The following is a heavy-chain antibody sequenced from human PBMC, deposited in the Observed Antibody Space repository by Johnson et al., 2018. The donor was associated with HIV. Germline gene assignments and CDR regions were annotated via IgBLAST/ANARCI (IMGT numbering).Heavy chain of an antibody. CDR3: AAYYDFWSGSYTSGFDI. Sequence: VQLVESGGGLVQPGRSLRLSCTASGFTFDDYAMSWVRQAPGKGLEWVSVIYSGGSTYYADSVKGRFTVSRDNSKNTVFLQMNSLRPEDTAMYYCAAYYDFWSGSYTSGFDIWGQGTMVTVSS. J-gene: IGHJ3*02. V-gene: IGHV3-66*02. CDR1: GFTFDDYA. CDR2: IYSGGST. D-gene: IGHD3-3*01.